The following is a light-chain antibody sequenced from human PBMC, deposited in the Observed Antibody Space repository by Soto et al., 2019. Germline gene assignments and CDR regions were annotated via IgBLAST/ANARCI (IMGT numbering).Light chain of an antibody. J-gene: IGKJ2*01. CDR2: DAS. CDR1: QSIGTR. Sequence: DIQMTQFPSTLSASVGDRVTITCRASQSIGTRLAWYQRRPGKAPKFLIYDASTLESGVLSRFSGSGFGTQFTLTIGSVQPDDFATYYCQQYDSLXTFRQATK. V-gene: IGKV1-5*01. CDR3: QQYDSLXT.